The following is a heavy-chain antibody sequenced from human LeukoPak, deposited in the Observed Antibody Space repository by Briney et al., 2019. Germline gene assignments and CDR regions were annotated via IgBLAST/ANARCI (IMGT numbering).Heavy chain of an antibody. CDR1: GGSISSYY. V-gene: IGHV4-59*01. CDR2: IYYSGST. Sequence: SETLSLTCTVSGGSISSYYWSWIRQPPGKGLEWVGYIYYSGSTNYNPSLKRRVPISVDTSKNQFSLKLSSVTAADTAVYYCARVSSAWAYYFDYWGQGTQVTVSS. D-gene: IGHD3-22*01. CDR3: ARVSSAWAYYFDY. J-gene: IGHJ4*02.